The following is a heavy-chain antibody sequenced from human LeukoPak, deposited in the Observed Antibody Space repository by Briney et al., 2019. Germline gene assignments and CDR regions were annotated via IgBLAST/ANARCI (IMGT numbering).Heavy chain of an antibody. V-gene: IGHV1-69*06. CDR2: IIPIFGTA. Sequence: SGGTFSXYAISWXRQAPGQGLEWMGGIIPIFGTANYAQKFQGRVTITADKSTSTAYMELSSLRSEDTAVYYCASGGIEVLWFGEGFDYWGQGTLVTVSS. D-gene: IGHD3-10*01. J-gene: IGHJ4*02. CDR3: ASGGIEVLWFGEGFDY. CDR1: GGTFSXYA.